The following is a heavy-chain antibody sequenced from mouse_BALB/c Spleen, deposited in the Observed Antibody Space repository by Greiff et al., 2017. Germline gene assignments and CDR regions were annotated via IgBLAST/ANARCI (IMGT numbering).Heavy chain of an antibody. CDR1: GFTFSDYY. Sequence: EVQRVESGGGLVKPGGSLKLSCAASGFTFSDYYMYWVRRTPEKRLEWVATISDGGSYTYYPDSVKGRFTTSRDNAKNNLYLQMSSLKSEDTAMYYCARDKTATTMDYWGQGTSVTVSS. CDR2: ISDGGSYT. V-gene: IGHV5-4*02. D-gene: IGHD1-2*01. J-gene: IGHJ4*01. CDR3: ARDKTATTMDY.